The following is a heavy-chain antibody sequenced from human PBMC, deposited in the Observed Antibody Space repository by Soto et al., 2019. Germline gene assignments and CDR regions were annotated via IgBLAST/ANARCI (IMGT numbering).Heavy chain of an antibody. CDR3: ARLKEDYYDYYGMDV. CDR2: IYYSGST. J-gene: IGHJ6*01. Sequence: QVQLQESGPGLVKPSETLSLTCTVSSGSISDYYWSWIRQPPGKGLEWIGYIYYSGSTNYSPSLKRRVTISVDTSKNQFSLKLSSVTAADTAVYYCARLKEDYYDYYGMDVWGPGTTVTVSS. CDR1: SGSISDYY. V-gene: IGHV4-59*01.